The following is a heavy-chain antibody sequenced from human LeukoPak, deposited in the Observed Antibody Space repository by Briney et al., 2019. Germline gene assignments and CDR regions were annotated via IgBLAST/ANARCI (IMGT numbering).Heavy chain of an antibody. J-gene: IGHJ5*02. CDR2: INPNSGGT. CDR3: ARVFSSSWYGEDWFDP. Sequence: ASVKVSCKASGYTFTSYGISWVRQAPGQGLEWMGWINPNSGGTNYAQKFQGWVTMTRDTSISTAYMELSRLRSDDTAVYYCARVFSSSWYGEDWFDPWGQGTLVTVSS. CDR1: GYTFTSYG. V-gene: IGHV1-2*04. D-gene: IGHD6-13*01.